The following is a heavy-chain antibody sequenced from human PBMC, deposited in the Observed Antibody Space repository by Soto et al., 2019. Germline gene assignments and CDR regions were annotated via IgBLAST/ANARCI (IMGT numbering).Heavy chain of an antibody. J-gene: IGHJ4*02. V-gene: IGHV3-23*01. Sequence: GGSLRLSCAASGFTFSNYAMSWVRQAPGTGLEWVSAISGSGNSTYYADSVKGRFTISRDNSKNTLYLQMNSLRAEDTAVYYCAKDGESTSYPFYFDYWGQGTLVTVSS. D-gene: IGHD2-2*01. CDR2: ISGSGNST. CDR1: GFTFSNYA. CDR3: AKDGESTSYPFYFDY.